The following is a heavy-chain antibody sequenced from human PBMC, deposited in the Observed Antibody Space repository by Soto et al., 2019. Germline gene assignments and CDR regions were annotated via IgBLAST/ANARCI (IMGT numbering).Heavy chain of an antibody. D-gene: IGHD3-16*01. Sequence: GGSLRLSCATSAFTFSSYWMHWVRQAPGKGLEWVSLINPDGSLTRNADSVEGRFTISRDNAKNTLYLQMNSLRAEDTAVYHCARAGGGFDYWGRGTLVTVSS. CDR3: ARAGGGFDY. CDR1: AFTFSSYW. CDR2: INPDGSLT. V-gene: IGHV3-74*01. J-gene: IGHJ4*02.